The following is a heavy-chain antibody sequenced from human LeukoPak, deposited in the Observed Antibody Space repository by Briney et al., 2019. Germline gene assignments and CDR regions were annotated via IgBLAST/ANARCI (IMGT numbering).Heavy chain of an antibody. J-gene: IGHJ5*02. CDR2: ISSRSSTI. CDR1: GFTFSNFG. V-gene: IGHV3-48*04. CDR3: ARDKSVVVVPAASDAGFDP. D-gene: IGHD2-2*01. Sequence: GGSLRLSCAASGFTFSNFGVNWVRQAPGKGLEWVSYISSRSSTIYYADSVKGRCTISRDNAKNSLYLQMNSLRAEDTAVYYCARDKSVVVVPAASDAGFDPWGQGTLVTVSS.